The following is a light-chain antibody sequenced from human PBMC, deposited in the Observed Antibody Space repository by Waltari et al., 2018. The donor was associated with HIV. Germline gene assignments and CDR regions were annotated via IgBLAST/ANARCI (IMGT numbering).Light chain of an antibody. Sequence: VVMLQSPGNLAVTLGQSASLSCRSTQSSLYIDGHTYLNWFHQRPGQSPRRLFFKVSNRDSGVPPRFSASGSGTDFTLRISRVEAEDVGTYYSMPATHWPHTSGQGTKLEIQ. CDR3: MPATHWPHT. CDR1: QSSLYIDGHTY. J-gene: IGKJ2*01. V-gene: IGKV2-30*01. CDR2: KVS.